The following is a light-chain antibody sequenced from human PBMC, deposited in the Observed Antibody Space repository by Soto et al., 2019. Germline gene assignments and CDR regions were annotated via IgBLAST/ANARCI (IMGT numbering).Light chain of an antibody. CDR2: EVT. J-gene: IGLJ1*01. CDR1: SSDVGGYDY. Sequence: QSALTQPPSASVSPGQSVTISCTGTSSDVGGYDYVSWYQQHPGKAPKLMIYEVTIRPSGVSDRFSGSKSGNTASLTVSGLQAEDEADYYCSSYTGGNPSYVFGTGTKVTV. V-gene: IGLV2-8*01. CDR3: SSYTGGNPSYV.